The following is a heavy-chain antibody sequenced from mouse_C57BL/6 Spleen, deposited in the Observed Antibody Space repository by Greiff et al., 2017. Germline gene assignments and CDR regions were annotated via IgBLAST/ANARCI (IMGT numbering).Heavy chain of an antibody. J-gene: IGHJ1*03. D-gene: IGHD2-5*01. V-gene: IGHV1-53*01. CDR2: INPSNGGT. Sequence: QVQLQQPGTELVKPGASVKLSCKASGYTFTSYWMHWVKQRPGQGLEWIGNINPSNGGTNYNEKFKSKATLTVDKSSSTAYMQLSSLTSEDSAVYYCASKGGYSNYVDWYFGGWGTGSTVTVSS. CDR3: ASKGGYSNYVDWYFGG. CDR1: GYTFTSYW.